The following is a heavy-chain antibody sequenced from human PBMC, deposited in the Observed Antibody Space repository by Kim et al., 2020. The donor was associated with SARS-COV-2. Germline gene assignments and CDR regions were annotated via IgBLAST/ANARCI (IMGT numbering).Heavy chain of an antibody. CDR2: INSDGRRT. Sequence: GGSLRLSCVASGFTLSGYWMNWVRQAPGKGLVWVSRINSDGRRTHYADAVKGRFTVSRDNAKNTLYMQMNSLRAEDTAVYYCTRGSAGSGYGWWFDPWGQGALVTVS. J-gene: IGHJ5*02. D-gene: IGHD5-12*01. V-gene: IGHV3-74*01. CDR3: TRGSAGSGYGWWFDP. CDR1: GFTLSGYW.